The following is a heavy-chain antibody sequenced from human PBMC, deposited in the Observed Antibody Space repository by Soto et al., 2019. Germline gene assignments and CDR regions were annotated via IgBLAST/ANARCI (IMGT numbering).Heavy chain of an antibody. V-gene: IGHV3-53*01. Sequence: EVQLVESGGGLIQPGGSLRLSCAASGFTVSSNYMSWVRQAPGKGLEWVSVIYSGGSTYYADSVKGRFTISRDNSKNTLYLQMNSLRAEDTAVYYCARYIAAAGTRWFDPWGQGTLVTVSS. CDR3: ARYIAAAGTRWFDP. CDR2: IYSGGST. J-gene: IGHJ5*02. CDR1: GFTVSSNY. D-gene: IGHD6-13*01.